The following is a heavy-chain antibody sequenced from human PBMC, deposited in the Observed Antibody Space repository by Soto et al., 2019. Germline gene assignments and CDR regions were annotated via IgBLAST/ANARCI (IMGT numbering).Heavy chain of an antibody. Sequence: GESLKISCKGSGYSFNSYWIGWVRQMPGKGLEWMGIIYPGDSDTRYSPSFQGQVTISADKSISTAYLQWSSLKASDTAMYYCARETGSSWYQGWFDPWGQGTLVTVSS. CDR2: IYPGDSDT. CDR1: GYSFNSYW. D-gene: IGHD6-13*01. J-gene: IGHJ5*02. V-gene: IGHV5-51*01. CDR3: ARETGSSWYQGWFDP.